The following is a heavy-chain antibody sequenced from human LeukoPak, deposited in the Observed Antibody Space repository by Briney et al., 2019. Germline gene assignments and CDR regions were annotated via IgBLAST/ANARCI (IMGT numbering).Heavy chain of an antibody. CDR3: ARVFYCYYVVDWFDP. CDR1: GYTFTGYY. V-gene: IGHV1-2*02. CDR2: ISTNSGGT. Sequence: ASVKVSCKGSGYTFTGYYMHWVRQAPGQGLEWMGCISTNSGGTNYAQKFHARVNMTRDTSISTAYMELSRLRSCDTAAYYCARVFYCYYVVDWFDPWGQGSLVTASS. J-gene: IGHJ5*02. D-gene: IGHD4-11*01.